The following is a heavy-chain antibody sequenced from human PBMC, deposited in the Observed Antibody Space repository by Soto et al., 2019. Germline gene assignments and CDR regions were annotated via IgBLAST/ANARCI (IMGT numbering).Heavy chain of an antibody. V-gene: IGHV4-59*01. J-gene: IGHJ5*02. CDR1: GDSITSNY. CDR2: FHYSLNT. Sequence: QVQLQESGPGQVRPSETLSLTCTVSGDSITSNYWSWIRQSPGQGLEWIGYFHYSLNTNYNPSLKSRVIISVDTSKNQFFLKLTSVTAADTAMYYCAKTKEGGFDPWGQGILVTVSS. D-gene: IGHD3-16*01. CDR3: AKTKEGGFDP.